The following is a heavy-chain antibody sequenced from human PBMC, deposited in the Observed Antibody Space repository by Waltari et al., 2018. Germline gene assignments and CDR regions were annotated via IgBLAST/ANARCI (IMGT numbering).Heavy chain of an antibody. Sequence: QVQLQESGPGLVKPSETLSLTCTVSGGSISSHYWSWIRQPPGKGLEWIGYIYYSGSTYYNPSLKSRVTISVDTSKNQFSLKLSSVTAADTAVYYCASFYDILTGHPIDYWGQGTLVTVSS. CDR2: IYYSGST. V-gene: IGHV4-59*11. J-gene: IGHJ4*02. D-gene: IGHD3-9*01. CDR1: GGSISSHY. CDR3: ASFYDILTGHPIDY.